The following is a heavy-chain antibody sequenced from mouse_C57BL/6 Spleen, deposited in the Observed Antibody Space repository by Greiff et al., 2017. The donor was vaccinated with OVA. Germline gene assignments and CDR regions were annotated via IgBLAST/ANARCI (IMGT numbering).Heavy chain of an antibody. Sequence: QVQLQQSGAELVRPGTSVKVSCKASGYAFTNYLIEWVKQRPGQGLEWIGVINPGSGGTNYNEKFKGKATLTADKSSSTAYMQRSSLTSEDSAVYFCARFYYYGSSYFDYWGQGTTLTVSS. J-gene: IGHJ2*01. CDR3: ARFYYYGSSYFDY. CDR1: GYAFTNYL. CDR2: INPGSGGT. D-gene: IGHD1-1*01. V-gene: IGHV1-54*01.